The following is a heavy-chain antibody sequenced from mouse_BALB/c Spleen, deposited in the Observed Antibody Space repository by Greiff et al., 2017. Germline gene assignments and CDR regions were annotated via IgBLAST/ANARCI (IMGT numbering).Heavy chain of an antibody. Sequence: QVQLKESGPGLVAPSQSLSITCTVSGFSLTSYGVHWVRQPPGKGLEWLGVIWAGGSTNYNSALMSRLSISKDNSKSQVFLKMNSLQTDDTAMYYCARDRDYYGSSFHYYAMDYWGQGTSVTISS. CDR2: IWAGGST. V-gene: IGHV2-9*02. CDR1: GFSLTSYG. D-gene: IGHD1-1*01. J-gene: IGHJ4*01. CDR3: ARDRDYYGSSFHYYAMDY.